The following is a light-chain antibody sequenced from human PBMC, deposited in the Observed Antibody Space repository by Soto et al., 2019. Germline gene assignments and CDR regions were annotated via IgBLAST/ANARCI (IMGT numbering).Light chain of an antibody. CDR3: QQCSNWPIT. Sequence: DIQMTQSPSTRSASVGERVTITCRASQSVSNWLAWYQQKPGKAPKLLIYDVSSLKSGVPSRFSGSGSGTEFILTISSLQPDDCATYYCQQCSNWPITFGQGTRLEIK. J-gene: IGKJ5*01. CDR2: DVS. V-gene: IGKV1-5*01. CDR1: QSVSNW.